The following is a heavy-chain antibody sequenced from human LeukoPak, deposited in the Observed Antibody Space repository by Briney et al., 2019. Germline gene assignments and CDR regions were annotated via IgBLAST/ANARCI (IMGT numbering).Heavy chain of an antibody. Sequence: ASVKVSCKASGYTFTSYGISWVRQAPGQGLEWMGWISAYNGNTNYAQKLQGRVTMTTDTSTNTAYMELRSLRSGDTAVYYCARGPYLQLWATNNFDCWGQGTLVTVSS. CDR1: GYTFTSYG. CDR3: ARGPYLQLWATNNFDC. D-gene: IGHD5-18*01. V-gene: IGHV1-18*01. CDR2: ISAYNGNT. J-gene: IGHJ4*02.